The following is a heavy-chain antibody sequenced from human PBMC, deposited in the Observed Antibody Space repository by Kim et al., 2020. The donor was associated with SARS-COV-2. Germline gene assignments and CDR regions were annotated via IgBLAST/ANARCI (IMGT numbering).Heavy chain of an antibody. CDR2: IDPSDSYT. CDR1: GYSFTSYW. J-gene: IGHJ3*02. Sequence: GESLKISCKGSGYSFTSYWISWVRQMPGKGLEWMGRIDPSDSYTNYSPSFQGHVTISADKSISTAYLQWSSLKASDTAMYYCARHLESVVVAASYAFDIWGQGTMVTVSS. CDR3: ARHLESVVVAASYAFDI. D-gene: IGHD2-15*01. V-gene: IGHV5-10-1*01.